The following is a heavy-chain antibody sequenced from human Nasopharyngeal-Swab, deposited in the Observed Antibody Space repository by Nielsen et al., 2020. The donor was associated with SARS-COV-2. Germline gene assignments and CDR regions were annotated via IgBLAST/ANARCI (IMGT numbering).Heavy chain of an antibody. Sequence: SVKVSCKASGGTFSSYAISRVRQAPGQGLEWMGGIIPIFGTANYAQKFQGRVTITEDKYTRTAYRERSSLRSEDTAVYYCATVKTYYYDSSGDRGDAFDIWGQGTMVTVSS. J-gene: IGHJ3*02. CDR3: ATVKTYYYDSSGDRGDAFDI. V-gene: IGHV1-69*06. CDR1: GGTFSSYA. CDR2: IIPIFGTA. D-gene: IGHD3-22*01.